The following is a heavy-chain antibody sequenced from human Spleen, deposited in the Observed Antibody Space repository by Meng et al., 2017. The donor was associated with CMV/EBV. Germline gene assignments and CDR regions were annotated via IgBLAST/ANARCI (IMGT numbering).Heavy chain of an antibody. CDR3: ARRQGTRPTTHGVDHAFDI. D-gene: IGHD3-3*01. J-gene: IGHJ3*02. CDR1: GFTFISYW. V-gene: IGHV3-7*01. CDR2: IKQDGSEK. Sequence: GESLKISCAASGFTFISYWMSWVRQAPGKGLEWVANIKQDGSEKYYVDSVKGRFTISRDNAKNSLYLQMNSLRAEDTAVYYCARRQGTRPTTHGVDHAFDIWGQGTMVTVSS.